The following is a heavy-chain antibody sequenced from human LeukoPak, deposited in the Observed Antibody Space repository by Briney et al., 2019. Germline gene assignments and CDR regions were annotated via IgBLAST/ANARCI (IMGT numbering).Heavy chain of an antibody. CDR1: GFTFSSYE. CDR2: ISSSGSTI. V-gene: IGHV3-48*03. CDR3: ASQDYGDYGPAEYFQH. J-gene: IGHJ1*01. Sequence: GGSLRLSCAASGFTFSSYEMNWVRQAPGKGLEWASYISSSGSTIYYADSVKGRFTISRDNAKNSLYLQMNSLRAEDTAVYYCASQDYGDYGPAEYFQHWGQGTLVTVSS. D-gene: IGHD4-17*01.